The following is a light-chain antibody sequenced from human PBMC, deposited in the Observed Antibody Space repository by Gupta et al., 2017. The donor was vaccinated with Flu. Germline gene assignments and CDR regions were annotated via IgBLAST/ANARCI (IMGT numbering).Light chain of an antibody. CDR1: SSNIGNNA. J-gene: IGLJ2*01. CDR2: HDD. Sequence: RVTISCSGSSSNIGNNAVNWYRRLPGKAPKLLIYHDDLLPSGVSDRFSGSKSGTSASLAISGLQSEDEADYYCAAWDDSLNGPVFGGGTKLTVL. CDR3: AAWDDSLNGPV. V-gene: IGLV1-36*01.